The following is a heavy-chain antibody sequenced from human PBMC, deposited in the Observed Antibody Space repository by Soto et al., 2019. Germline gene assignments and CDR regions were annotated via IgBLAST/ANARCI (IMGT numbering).Heavy chain of an antibody. Sequence: GESLKISCKGSGYSFTSYWIGWVRQMPGKGLEWMGIIYPGDSDTRYSPSFQGQVTISADNSISTAYLQWSSLKASDTAMYYCARGSSGWSPKLYYYYYGMDVWGQGTTVTVSS. CDR1: GYSFTSYW. CDR3: ARGSSGWSPKLYYYYYGMDV. J-gene: IGHJ6*02. V-gene: IGHV5-51*01. D-gene: IGHD6-19*01. CDR2: IYPGDSDT.